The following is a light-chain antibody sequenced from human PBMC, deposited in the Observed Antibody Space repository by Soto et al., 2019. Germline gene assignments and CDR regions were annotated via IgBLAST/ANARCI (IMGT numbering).Light chain of an antibody. V-gene: IGKV3-20*01. Sequence: EIVLTQSPGTLSLSPGERATLSCRASQSVSSSYLAWYQQKPGQAPRLLIYGASSRATGIPDRFSGSGSGTDFTHTISRLEPEDFAVYYCQQYGGSWTFGQGTKVEIK. CDR2: GAS. CDR3: QQYGGSWT. CDR1: QSVSSSY. J-gene: IGKJ1*01.